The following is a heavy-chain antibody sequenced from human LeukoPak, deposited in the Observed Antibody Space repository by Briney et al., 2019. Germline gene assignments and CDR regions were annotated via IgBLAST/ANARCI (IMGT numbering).Heavy chain of an antibody. CDR2: IYGSDDKT. CDR1: GFIFSNYA. Sequence: GGSLRLSCVASGFIFSNYAMSWVRQAPGKGLELVSGIYGSDDKTVYGDAVKGRFTISRDNSKNTLYLQMNSLRADDTAVYYCAKTQGYYDAWGQGALVTVSS. CDR3: AKTQGYYDA. V-gene: IGHV3-23*01. J-gene: IGHJ5*02. D-gene: IGHD2-15*01.